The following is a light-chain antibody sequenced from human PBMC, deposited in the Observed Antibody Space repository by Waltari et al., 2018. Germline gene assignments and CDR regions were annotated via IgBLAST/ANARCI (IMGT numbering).Light chain of an antibody. V-gene: IGKV3-20*01. CDR1: QSLTKRY. CDR3: QQYGSSVLYT. Sequence: VLTQSPGTLSLSPRERATLSCRASQSLTKRYLAWYQQKPGQAPRLRIYGASSRAAGIPDRFSGSGSGTDFTLTISRLEPEDFAVYYCQQYGSSVLYTFGQGTKLEIK. CDR2: GAS. J-gene: IGKJ2*01.